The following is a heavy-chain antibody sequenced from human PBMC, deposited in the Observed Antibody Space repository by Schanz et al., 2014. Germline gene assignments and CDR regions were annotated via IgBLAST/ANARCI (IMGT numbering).Heavy chain of an antibody. CDR3: ARGGSRVQEKSFAY. Sequence: QVQLVQSGTEVKKPGASVKVSCKASGYTFTNFYIHWVRQAPGQGLEWVGIINPSEGGTSFPQKFKDRLAMTRNTSTRAFNRQLSHLPSEYTAVYYCARGGSRVQEKSFAYWGQGSLVTVSS. CDR1: GYTFTNFY. CDR2: INPSEGGT. J-gene: IGHJ4*02. V-gene: IGHV1-46*03. D-gene: IGHD3-10*01.